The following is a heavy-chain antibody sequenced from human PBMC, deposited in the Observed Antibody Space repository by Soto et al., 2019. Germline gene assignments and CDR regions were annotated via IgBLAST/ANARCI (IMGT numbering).Heavy chain of an antibody. CDR2: IYHSGTT. CDR3: AREDSRWFDP. V-gene: IGHV4-59*01. CDR1: DDSIRSYY. Sequence: SETLSLTCTVSDDSIRSYYWSWIRQSPGKGLEWIGYIYHSGTTSYNPSLKSRVIISINTSKNQFSLKLNSVTAADTAVYYCAREDSRWFDPWGQGTLVTVS. J-gene: IGHJ5*02.